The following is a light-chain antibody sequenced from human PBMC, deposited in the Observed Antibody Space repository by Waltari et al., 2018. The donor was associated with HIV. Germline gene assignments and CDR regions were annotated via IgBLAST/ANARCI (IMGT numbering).Light chain of an antibody. Sequence: QSALTQAASVSGSPGQSITISCPGSSSDIGAYNYVSWYQQHPDKVPKLVIYEVSTRPSGISNRFSGSKSGNTASLTISGLQADDEASYYCSSYTASSTLDVVFGGGTRLTVL. V-gene: IGLV2-14*03. CDR3: SSYTASSTLDVV. CDR1: SSDIGAYNY. J-gene: IGLJ2*01. CDR2: EVS.